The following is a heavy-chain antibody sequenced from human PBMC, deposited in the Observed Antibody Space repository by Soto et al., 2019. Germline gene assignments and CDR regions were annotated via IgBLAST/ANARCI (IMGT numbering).Heavy chain of an antibody. J-gene: IGHJ4*02. D-gene: IGHD3-3*01. CDR2: ISYDGSNK. V-gene: IGHV3-30*18. Sequence: GGSLRLSCAASGFTFSSYGMHWVRQAPDKGLEWVAVISYDGSNKYYADSVKGRFTISRDNSKNTLYLQMNSLRAEDTAVYYCAKDLYYDFWSGYPDYWGQGTLVTVSS. CDR3: AKDLYYDFWSGYPDY. CDR1: GFTFSSYG.